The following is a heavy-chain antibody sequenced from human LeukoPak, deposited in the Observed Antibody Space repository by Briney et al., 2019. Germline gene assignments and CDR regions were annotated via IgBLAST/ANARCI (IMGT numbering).Heavy chain of an antibody. V-gene: IGHV3-74*01. CDR1: GFTFSTYW. CDR3: ARESYCSGGSCYSGRAFDI. CDR2: INTDGSST. Sequence: GSLRLSCAASGFTFSTYWMHWVRQAPGKGLVWVSRINTDGSSTYYADSVKGRFTISRDNAKNTLYLQMNSLRAEDTAVYYCARESYCSGGSCYSGRAFDIWGQGTMVTVSS. D-gene: IGHD2-15*01. J-gene: IGHJ3*02.